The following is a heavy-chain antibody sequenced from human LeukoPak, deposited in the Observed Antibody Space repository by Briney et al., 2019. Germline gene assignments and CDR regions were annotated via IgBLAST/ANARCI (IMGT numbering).Heavy chain of an antibody. J-gene: IGHJ3*02. CDR3: ARPYSSRPNDAFDI. D-gene: IGHD6-13*01. CDR2: INPNSGGT. V-gene: IGHV1-2*04. CDR1: GGTFSSYA. Sequence: ASVKVSCKASGGTFSSYAISWVRQAPGQGLEWMGGINPNSGGTNYAQKFQGWVTMTRDTSISTAYMELSRLRSDDTAVYYCARPYSSRPNDAFDIWGQGTMVTVSS.